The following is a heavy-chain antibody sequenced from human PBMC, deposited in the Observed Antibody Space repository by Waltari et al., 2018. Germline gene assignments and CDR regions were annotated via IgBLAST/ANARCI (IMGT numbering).Heavy chain of an antibody. J-gene: IGHJ6*02. V-gene: IGHV3-30*04. Sequence: HLVESGGGEVQPGRSLSVSCAASTLSFNYYTLHWVRQTPDKGLQWVALMSYDGNNKEYSDSVKGRLTIARDTSKNTVSLQMSSLRVADTGLYFCARSLTTSAWRSTFYYSRLDVWGRGTTVTVSS. CDR2: MSYDGNNK. CDR3: ARSLTTSAWRSTFYYSRLDV. CDR1: TLSFNYYT. D-gene: IGHD1-26*01.